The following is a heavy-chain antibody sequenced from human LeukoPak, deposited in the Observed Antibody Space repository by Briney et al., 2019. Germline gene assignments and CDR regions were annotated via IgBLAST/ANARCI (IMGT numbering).Heavy chain of an antibody. Sequence: PGGSLRLSCAASGFTFSNAWMSWVRQAPGKGLEWIGSIYHSGSTYYNPSLKSRVTISVDTSKNQFSLKLSSVTAADTAVYYCARLEDCSSTSCYPYAFDIWGQGTMVTVSS. CDR2: IYHSGST. CDR1: GFTFSNAW. CDR3: ARLEDCSSTSCYPYAFDI. J-gene: IGHJ3*02. D-gene: IGHD2-2*01. V-gene: IGHV4-38-2*01.